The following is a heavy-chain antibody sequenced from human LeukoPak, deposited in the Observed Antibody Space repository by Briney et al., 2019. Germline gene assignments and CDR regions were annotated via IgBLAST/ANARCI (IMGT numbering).Heavy chain of an antibody. CDR3: ARVSSYYYYYMDV. CDR1: GFTFSSYA. J-gene: IGHJ6*03. V-gene: IGHV3-23*01. CDR2: ISGSGGST. Sequence: GGSLRLSCAASGFTFSSYAMSWVRQAPGKGLEWVPAISGSGGSTYYADSVKGRFTISRDNSKNTLYLQMNSLRAEDTAVYYCARVSSYYYYYMDVWGKGTTVTVSS.